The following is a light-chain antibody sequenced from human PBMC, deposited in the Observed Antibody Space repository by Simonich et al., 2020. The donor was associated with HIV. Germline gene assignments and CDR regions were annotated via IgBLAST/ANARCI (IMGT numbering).Light chain of an antibody. Sequence: EIVLTQSPATLSLSPGERATLSCRASQSVSSYLAWYQQKPGQAPRRLIYDASNRATGIPARFSGSGSGTDFTLTISSLEPEDFAVYFCQQRSHWITFGQGTRLEIK. J-gene: IGKJ5*01. CDR1: QSVSSY. CDR3: QQRSHWIT. CDR2: DAS. V-gene: IGKV3-11*01.